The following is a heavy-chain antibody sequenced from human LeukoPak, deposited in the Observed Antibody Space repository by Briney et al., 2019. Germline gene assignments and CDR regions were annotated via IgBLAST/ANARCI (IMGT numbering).Heavy chain of an antibody. V-gene: IGHV1-2*02. J-gene: IGHJ4*02. D-gene: IGHD1-26*01. Sequence: GASVKVSCKASEYTFTGYYMHWVRQAPGQGLEWMGWINPNSGGTNYAQKFQGRVTMTRDTSISTAYMELSRLRSDDTAVYYCARSRLVGAAPFDYWGQGTLVTVSS. CDR1: EYTFTGYY. CDR2: INPNSGGT. CDR3: ARSRLVGAAPFDY.